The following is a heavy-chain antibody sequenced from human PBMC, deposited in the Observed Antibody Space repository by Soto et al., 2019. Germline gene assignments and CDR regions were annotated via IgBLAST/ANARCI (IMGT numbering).Heavy chain of an antibody. CDR3: ATGACRNFFDY. CDR1: GFIFSNNW. D-gene: IGHD3-3*01. V-gene: IGHV3-74*01. J-gene: IGHJ4*02. CDR2: ISGDGSSV. Sequence: PGGSLRLSCAASGFIFSNNWMHWVRQTPEEGLVWVSRISGDGSSVYYEDSVRSRFIISRDNTRNTLYLHMDSLRAEDKGVYYCATGACRNFFDYWGLGTLVTVSS.